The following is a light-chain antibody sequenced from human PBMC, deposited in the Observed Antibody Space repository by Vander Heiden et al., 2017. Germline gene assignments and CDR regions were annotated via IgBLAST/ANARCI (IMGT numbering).Light chain of an antibody. CDR3: HQYYSTPLT. CDR1: QSFLYSADNKNY. J-gene: IGKJ1*01. CDR2: WAS. V-gene: IGKV4-1*01. Sequence: IVVMQSQDLLAGSEGERATINCKSSQSFLYSADNKNYLAWYQQKPGQPPKLLIYWASTRESGVPDRFSGSGSGTDFTLTISSLQAEDVAVYYCHQYYSTPLTFGQGTKVEIK.